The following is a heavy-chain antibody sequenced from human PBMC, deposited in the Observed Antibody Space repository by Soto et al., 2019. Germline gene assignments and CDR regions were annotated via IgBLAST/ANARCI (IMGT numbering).Heavy chain of an antibody. J-gene: IGHJ2*01. V-gene: IGHV4-59*01. CDR1: GGSISSNY. CDR2: IYYSGST. D-gene: IGHD4-4*01. Sequence: QVQVQESGPGLVKPSETLSLTCTVSGGSISSNYWSWIRQPPGKGLEWIGYIYYSGSTNYSPSLKSRVTISVDTSKNQFSLKLSSVTAADTAVYYCARVTTSAGWYFDLWGRGTLVTVSS. CDR3: ARVTTSAGWYFDL.